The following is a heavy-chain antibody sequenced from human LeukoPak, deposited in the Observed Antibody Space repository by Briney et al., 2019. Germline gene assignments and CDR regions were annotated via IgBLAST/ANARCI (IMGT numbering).Heavy chain of an antibody. J-gene: IGHJ6*04. V-gene: IGHV4-39*07. D-gene: IGHD3-10*01. CDR2: IYYSGST. CDR1: GGSISTSSYY. Sequence: PSETLSLTCTVSGGSISTSSYYWGWIRQPPGKGLECIGNIYYSGSTYYNPSLKSRVTISVDTSKNQFSLKLSSVTAADTAVYYCARGDYYGSGMDVWGKGTTVTISS. CDR3: ARGDYYGSGMDV.